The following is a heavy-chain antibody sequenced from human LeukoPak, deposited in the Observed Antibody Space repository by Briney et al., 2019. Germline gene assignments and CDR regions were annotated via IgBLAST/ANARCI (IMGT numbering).Heavy chain of an antibody. CDR1: GGSISSSSYY. D-gene: IGHD5-18*01. J-gene: IGHJ4*02. V-gene: IGHV3-66*01. Sequence: ETLSLTCSVSGGSISSSSYYWGWIRQPPGKGLEWVSVIYGSSRTYYADSVKGRFTISRDNSKNTVYLQMDSLRAEDTAVYYCARDRADGYNYGDYFDNWGQGTLVTVSS. CDR2: IYGSSRT. CDR3: ARDRADGYNYGDYFDN.